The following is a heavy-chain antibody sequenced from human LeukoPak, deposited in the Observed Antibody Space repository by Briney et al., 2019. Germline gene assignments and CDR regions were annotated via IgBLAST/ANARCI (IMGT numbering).Heavy chain of an antibody. J-gene: IGHJ4*02. CDR2: INPDSGGT. D-gene: IGHD3-10*01. CDR1: GYTFTGYY. CDR3: ARGHHYFVSGSYYNF. Sequence: ASVKVSCKASGYTFTGYYIFWVRQAPGQGLEWMGWINPDSGGTNYAQKFQGRVTMTRDTFISTAYMELSRLTSDDTAVFYCARGHHYFVSGSYYNFWGQGTLVTVSS. V-gene: IGHV1-2*02.